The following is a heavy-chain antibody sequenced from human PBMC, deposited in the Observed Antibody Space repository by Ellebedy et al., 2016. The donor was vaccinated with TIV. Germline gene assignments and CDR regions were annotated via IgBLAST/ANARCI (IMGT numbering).Heavy chain of an antibody. CDR1: GFTFSSFW. J-gene: IGHJ4*02. CDR3: ARDRGYDTFDY. V-gene: IGHV3-7*01. D-gene: IGHD5-12*01. Sequence: GESLKISCGASGFTFSSFWMGWVRRAPGKGLEWVATINQVGNEKYYVDSVRGRFTISRDNAKNSLYLQMNSLRAEDTAVYYCARDRGYDTFDYWGQGILVTVSS. CDR2: INQVGNEK.